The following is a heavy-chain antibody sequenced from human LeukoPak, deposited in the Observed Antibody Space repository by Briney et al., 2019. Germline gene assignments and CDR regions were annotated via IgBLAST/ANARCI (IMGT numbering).Heavy chain of an antibody. V-gene: IGHV4-34*01. D-gene: IGHD6-13*01. J-gene: IGHJ6*03. CDR1: GGSFSGHY. Sequence: SETLSLTCAVSGGSFSGHYWNWIRQPPGKGLEWIGEINHGGSTNYNPSLKSRVTISVDTSQKQFSLKLSSVTAADTAVYYCARGYSSSWYGYYYYYYMDVWGKGTTVTISS. CDR2: INHGGST. CDR3: ARGYSSSWYGYYYYYYMDV.